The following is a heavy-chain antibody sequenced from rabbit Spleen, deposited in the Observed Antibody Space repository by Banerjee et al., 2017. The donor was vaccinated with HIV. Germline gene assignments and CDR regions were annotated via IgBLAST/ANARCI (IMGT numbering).Heavy chain of an antibody. CDR2: IDTATDNT. J-gene: IGHJ4*01. V-gene: IGHV1S45*01. D-gene: IGHD1-1*01. CDR1: GFSFSRGYD. Sequence: QEQVEESGGGLVKPEGSLTLTCKASGFSFSRGYDMCWVRQAPGKGLEWIACIDTATDNTWYASWAKGRFTISKTSSTEVTLQMTRLTAADTATYFCAGGASTIGYGFNLWGPGTLVTVS. CDR3: AGGASTIGYGFNL.